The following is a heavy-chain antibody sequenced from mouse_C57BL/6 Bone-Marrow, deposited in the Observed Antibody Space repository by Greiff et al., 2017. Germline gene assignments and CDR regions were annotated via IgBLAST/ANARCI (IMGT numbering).Heavy chain of an antibody. D-gene: IGHD4-1*01. Sequence: VKVVESGPGLVAPSQSLSITCTVSGFSLTSYGVSWVRQPPGKGLEWLGVIWGDGSTNYHSALISRLSISKDNSTSQVFLKLNMLHTDDTATYYCAKQTGTREYAMDYWGQGTSVTVSS. CDR1: GFSLTSYG. CDR2: IWGDGST. J-gene: IGHJ4*01. V-gene: IGHV2-3*01. CDR3: AKQTGTREYAMDY.